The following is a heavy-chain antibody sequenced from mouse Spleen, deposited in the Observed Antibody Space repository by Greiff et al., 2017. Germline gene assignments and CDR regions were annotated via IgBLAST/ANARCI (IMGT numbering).Heavy chain of an antibody. D-gene: IGHD2-4*01. CDR2: IDPSDSYT. CDR3: ARYVILDY. CDR1: GYTFTSYW. J-gene: IGHJ2*01. Sequence: QVQLQQPGAELVKPGASVKLSCKASGYTFTSYWMQWVKQRPGQGLEWIGEIDPSDSYTNYNQKFKGKATLTVDTSSSTAYMQLSSLTSEDSAVYYCARYVILDYWGQGTTLTVSS. V-gene: IGHV1-50*01.